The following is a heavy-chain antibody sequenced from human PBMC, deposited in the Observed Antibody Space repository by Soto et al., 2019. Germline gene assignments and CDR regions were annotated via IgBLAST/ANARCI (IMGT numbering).Heavy chain of an antibody. D-gene: IGHD3-22*01. CDR3: ARDRGRPDLRDTHYYDSSDLDYGMDV. V-gene: IGHV4-34*01. CDR1: GESFSGYI. J-gene: IGHJ6*02. CDR2: INHSGSA. Sequence: SETLSLTCAVYGESFSGYIWTWIRQTPGKGLQWIGQINHSGSAYYNPSLKSRVTISVHTSNSQFSLELSSVTAADTAVYYCARDRGRPDLRDTHYYDSSDLDYGMDVWGQETTLTISS.